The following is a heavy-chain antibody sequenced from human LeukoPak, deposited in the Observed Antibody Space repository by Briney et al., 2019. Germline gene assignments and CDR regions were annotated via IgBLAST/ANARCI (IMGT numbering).Heavy chain of an antibody. J-gene: IGHJ3*02. Sequence: PGGSLRLSCTASGFTVSSNYMSWVRQAPGKGLEWVSVVYSGGSTYYADSVKGRFTISRDNSKNTLYLQMNSLRAEDTAVYYCAAGGDDESWYDAFDIWGQGTMVSVST. CDR2: VYSGGST. CDR1: GFTVSSNY. V-gene: IGHV3-66*01. CDR3: AAGGDDESWYDAFDI. D-gene: IGHD2-21*02.